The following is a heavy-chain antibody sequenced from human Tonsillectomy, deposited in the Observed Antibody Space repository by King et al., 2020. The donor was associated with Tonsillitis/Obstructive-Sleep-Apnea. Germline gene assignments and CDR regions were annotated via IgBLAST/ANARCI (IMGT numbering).Heavy chain of an antibody. V-gene: IGHV3-30*04. CDR2: ISYDGSNK. J-gene: IGHJ4*02. CDR1: GFTFSTYA. CDR3: AREIGSSGWYPHFAS. D-gene: IGHD6-19*01. Sequence: VQLVESGGGVVQPGRSLRLSCAASGFTFSTYAMHWVRQAPGKGLEWVVVISYDGSNKYYADSVKGRFTISRDNSKYTLYLQMNSLRAEYTAVYYCAREIGSSGWYPHFASWGQGTLVTVSS.